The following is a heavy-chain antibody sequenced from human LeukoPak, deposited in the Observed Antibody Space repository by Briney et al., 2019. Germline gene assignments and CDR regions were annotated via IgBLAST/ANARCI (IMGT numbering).Heavy chain of an antibody. CDR3: AKPYDILTGYYCFDY. J-gene: IGHJ4*02. CDR2: IYTSGST. D-gene: IGHD3-9*01. V-gene: IGHV4-4*07. Sequence: SETLSLTCTVSGGSISSYYWSWIRQPAGKGLEWIGRIYTSGSTNYNPSLKSRVSMSVDTSKNQVSLKLSSVTAADTAVYYCAKPYDILTGYYCFDYWGQGTLVTVSS. CDR1: GGSISSYY.